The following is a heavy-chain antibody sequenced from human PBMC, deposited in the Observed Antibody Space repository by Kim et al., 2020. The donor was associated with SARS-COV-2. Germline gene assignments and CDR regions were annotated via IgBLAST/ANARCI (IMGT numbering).Heavy chain of an antibody. V-gene: IGHV3-15*01. Sequence: GGSLRLSCAASGFTFSNAWMSWVRQAPGKGLEWVGRIKSKTDGETTDYAAPVKGRFTISRDDSKNTLYLQMNSLKTEDTAVYYCTTDYASRMTTVFKGDYWGQGTLVTVSS. CDR2: IKSKTDGETT. J-gene: IGHJ4*02. CDR1: GFTFSNAW. CDR3: TTDYASRMTTVFKGDY. D-gene: IGHD4-17*01.